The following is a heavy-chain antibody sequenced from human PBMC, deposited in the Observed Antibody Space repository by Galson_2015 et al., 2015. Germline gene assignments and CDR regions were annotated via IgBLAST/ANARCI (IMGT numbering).Heavy chain of an antibody. J-gene: IGHJ4*02. CDR1: GFTFSSYA. Sequence: SLRLSCAASGFTFSSYAMSWVRQAPGKGLEWVSAISASGSSTSYADPVKGRFTISRDNSKNTLYVQMNSLRVEDTAVYYCAKDFRSGYCSPTDYWGQGTLVTVSS. CDR2: ISASGSST. CDR3: AKDFRSGYCSPTDY. D-gene: IGHD3-22*01. V-gene: IGHV3-23*01.